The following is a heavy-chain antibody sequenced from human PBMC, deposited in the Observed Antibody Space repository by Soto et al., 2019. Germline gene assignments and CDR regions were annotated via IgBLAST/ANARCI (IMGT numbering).Heavy chain of an antibody. D-gene: IGHD6-19*01. CDR2: IYYSGST. CDR1: GGSISSYY. V-gene: IGHV4-59*08. J-gene: IGHJ4*02. Sequence: SETLSLTCTVSGGSISSYYWSWIRQPPGKGLEWIGYIYYSGSTNYNPSLKSRVTISVDTSKNQFSLKLSSVTAADTAVYYCACLAAVAASGVFDYWGQGTLVTVSS. CDR3: ACLAAVAASGVFDY.